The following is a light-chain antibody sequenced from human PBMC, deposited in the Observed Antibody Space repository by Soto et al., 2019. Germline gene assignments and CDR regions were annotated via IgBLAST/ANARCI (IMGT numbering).Light chain of an antibody. CDR3: QQYGSSPT. Sequence: EIVLTQSPGTLSLSPGERATRSCRASQSVSSSYLAWYQQKPGQAPRLLIYGASSRATGIPDRFSGSGSGADFTLTIGRLEPEDFAVYYCQQYGSSPTFGQGTRLEIK. CDR1: QSVSSSY. J-gene: IGKJ5*01. V-gene: IGKV3-20*01. CDR2: GAS.